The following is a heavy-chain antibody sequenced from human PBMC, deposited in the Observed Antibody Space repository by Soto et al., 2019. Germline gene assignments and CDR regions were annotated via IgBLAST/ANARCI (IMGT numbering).Heavy chain of an antibody. J-gene: IGHJ4*02. CDR1: GVTFSSYA. V-gene: IGHV1-69*06. CDR2: IIPIFGTA. D-gene: IGHD6-19*01. CDR3: ARCEAVARTYYFDY. Sequence: SVKVSCKASGVTFSSYAISWVRQAPGQGLEWMGGIIPIFGTANYAQKFQGRVTITADKSTSTAYMELSSLRSEDTAVYYCARCEAVARTYYFDYWGQGTLVTVSS.